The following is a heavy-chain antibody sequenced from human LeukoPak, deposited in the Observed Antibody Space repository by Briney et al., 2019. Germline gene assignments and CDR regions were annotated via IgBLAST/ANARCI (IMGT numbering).Heavy chain of an antibody. Sequence: GGSLRLSFAASGFTFSSYAMSWVRQAPGKGLEWVSFISPSADRTSNADSVEGRFTISRDNPRNTLYLQMNSLRDEATAVYYCAIMHGYYDGSGYWVQWGQGTLVTVSS. V-gene: IGHV3-23*01. J-gene: IGHJ4*02. CDR1: GFTFSSYA. D-gene: IGHD3-22*01. CDR2: ISPSADRT. CDR3: AIMHGYYDGSGYWVQ.